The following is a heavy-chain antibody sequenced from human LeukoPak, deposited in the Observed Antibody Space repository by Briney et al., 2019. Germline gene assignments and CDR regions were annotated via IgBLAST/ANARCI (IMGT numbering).Heavy chain of an antibody. V-gene: IGHV3-23*01. CDR1: GFTFNNYG. CDR2: ISGTGGST. J-gene: IGHJ4*02. D-gene: IGHD4-17*01. Sequence: GGSLRLSCAASGFTFNNYGMSWVRQAPGKGLEWVSSISGTGGSTYYADSVEGRFTISRDNSKNTLYLQMNSLRGEDTAVYYCAKFSYGDYVQWGQGTLVTVSS. CDR3: AKFSYGDYVQ.